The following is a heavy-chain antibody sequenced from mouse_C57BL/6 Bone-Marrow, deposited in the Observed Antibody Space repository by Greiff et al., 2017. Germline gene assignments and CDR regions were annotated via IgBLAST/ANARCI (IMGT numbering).Heavy chain of an antibody. J-gene: IGHJ3*01. D-gene: IGHD2-3*01. CDR2: IDPENGDT. Sequence: VQLQQSGAELVRPGASVKLSCTASGFNIKDDYMHWVKQRPEQGLEWIGWIDPENGDTEYASKFQGKATITADKSSSTAYMQLSSLTSEDSAVYYCARWWFAYWGQGTLVTVSA. CDR1: GFNIKDDY. CDR3: ARWWFAY. V-gene: IGHV14-4*01.